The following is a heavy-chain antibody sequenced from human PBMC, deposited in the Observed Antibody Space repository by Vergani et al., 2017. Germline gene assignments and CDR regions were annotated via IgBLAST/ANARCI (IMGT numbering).Heavy chain of an antibody. V-gene: IGHV3-30*02. Sequence: QVQLVESGGGVVQRGGSLRLSCATSGFTLSNYDMQWIRQGPGKGLEFVAFIQFDGSNQYYADSVKGRFTLSRDFSKNTLYLQMNSLRTDDTATYNCAKHFSSWGIDNWGQETQVIVSS. CDR3: AKHFSSWGIDN. CDR1: GFTLSNYD. D-gene: IGHD4-11*01. CDR2: IQFDGSNQ. J-gene: IGHJ4*02.